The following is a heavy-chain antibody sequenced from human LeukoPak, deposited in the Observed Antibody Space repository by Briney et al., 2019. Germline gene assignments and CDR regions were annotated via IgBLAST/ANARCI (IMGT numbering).Heavy chain of an antibody. CDR3: ARDGGFGDFRWFDP. V-gene: IGHV1-2*02. CDR2: INPNSGGT. CDR1: GYTFTGYY. D-gene: IGHD3-10*01. J-gene: IGHJ5*02. Sequence: ASVKVSCKASGYTFTGYYMHWVRQAPGQGLEWMGWINPNSGGTNYAQKFQGRVTMTRDTSISTAYMELSRLRSDDTAVYYCARDGGFGDFRWFDPWGQGTLVTVSS.